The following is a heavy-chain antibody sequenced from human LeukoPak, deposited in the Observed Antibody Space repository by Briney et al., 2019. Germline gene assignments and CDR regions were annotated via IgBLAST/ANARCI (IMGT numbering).Heavy chain of an antibody. D-gene: IGHD4-11*01. CDR2: INHSGST. Sequence: SSETLSLTCAVYGGSFSGYYWSWIRQPPGKGLEWIGEINHSGSTNYNPSLKSRVTISVDTSENQFSLKLSSVTAADTAVYYCARGHDYSNYGDYWGQGTLVTVSS. V-gene: IGHV4-34*01. CDR3: ARGHDYSNYGDY. J-gene: IGHJ4*02. CDR1: GGSFSGYY.